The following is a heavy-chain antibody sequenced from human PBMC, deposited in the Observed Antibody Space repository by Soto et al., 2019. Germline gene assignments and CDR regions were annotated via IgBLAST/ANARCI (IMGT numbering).Heavy chain of an antibody. D-gene: IGHD2-21*02. V-gene: IGHV4-4*02. J-gene: IGHJ5*02. CDR2: VYHTGDT. Sequence: QVQLQESGPRLVKPSGSLSLTCGVSGGTVASSHWWSWVRQSPGGGVEWIGNVYHTGDTNLNPSLQSPVTISVDKSNNQFSLILNSLTAADTAVYFCAREIVTAGGNNYFDPWGPGTLVTVSS. CDR3: AREIVTAGGNNYFDP. CDR1: GGTVASSHW.